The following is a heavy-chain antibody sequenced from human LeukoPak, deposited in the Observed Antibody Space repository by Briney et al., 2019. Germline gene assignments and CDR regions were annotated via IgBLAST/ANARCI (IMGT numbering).Heavy chain of an antibody. CDR3: AKDWRLALDAFDI. Sequence: GGSLRLSCAASGFTFDDYAMHWVRQAPGKGLEWVSGISWNSGSIGYADSVKGRFTISRDNAKNSLYLQMNSLRAEDTALYYCAKDWRLALDAFDIWGQGTMVTVSS. CDR2: ISWNSGSI. CDR1: GFTFDDYA. D-gene: IGHD2-21*02. J-gene: IGHJ3*02. V-gene: IGHV3-9*01.